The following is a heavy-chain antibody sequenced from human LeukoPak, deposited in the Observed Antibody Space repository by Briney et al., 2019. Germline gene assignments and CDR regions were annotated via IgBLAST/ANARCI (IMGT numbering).Heavy chain of an antibody. D-gene: IGHD3-16*01. J-gene: IGHJ4*02. Sequence: GGSLRLSCAASGFTFDDYTMHWVRQAPGKGLEWVSLISWDSTNTYYADSVRGRFTTSRDNSENSLYLQMNSLRTEDTALYYCAKEGGTIYFDYWGQGTLVTVSS. CDR3: AKEGGTIYFDY. CDR2: ISWDSTNT. V-gene: IGHV3-43*01. CDR1: GFTFDDYT.